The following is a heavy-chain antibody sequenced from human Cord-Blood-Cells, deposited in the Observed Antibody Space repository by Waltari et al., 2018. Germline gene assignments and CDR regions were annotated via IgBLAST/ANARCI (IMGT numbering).Heavy chain of an antibody. V-gene: IGHV5-51*03. Sequence: EVQLVQSGAEVKKPGESLKISCKGSGYSFTSYWIGWVRQMPGKGLEWMGTISPGDSDTRYSPSFQVQVTISADKSISTAYLQWSSLKASDTAMYYCARRGEYCSGGSCYYFDYWCQGTLVTVSS. CDR2: ISPGDSDT. CDR3: ARRGEYCSGGSCYYFDY. J-gene: IGHJ4*02. CDR1: GYSFTSYW. D-gene: IGHD2-15*01.